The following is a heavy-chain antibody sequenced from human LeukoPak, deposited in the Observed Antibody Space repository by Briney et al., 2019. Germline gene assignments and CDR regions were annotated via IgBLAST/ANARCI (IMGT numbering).Heavy chain of an antibody. CDR3: ARGGCSGGSCYRFFDS. Sequence: SETLSLTCTVSGGSISSYYWSWIRQPPGKGLEWIGYIYYSGDTKYNPSLKSRVTVSVDTSKNQFSLKLSFVTAADTAVYYCARGGCSGGSCYRFFDSWGQGTLVTVSS. CDR1: GGSISSYY. CDR2: IYYSGDT. D-gene: IGHD2-15*01. V-gene: IGHV4-59*01. J-gene: IGHJ4*02.